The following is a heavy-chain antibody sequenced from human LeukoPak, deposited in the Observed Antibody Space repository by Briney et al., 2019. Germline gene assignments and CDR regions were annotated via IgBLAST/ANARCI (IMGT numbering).Heavy chain of an antibody. CDR2: INPSGGST. CDR3: ARDWSLGGSYANNWFDP. J-gene: IGHJ5*02. CDR1: GYTFTSYY. D-gene: IGHD3-16*01. Sequence: ASVNVSCKASGYTFTSYYMHWVRQAPGQGLEWMGIINPSGGSTSYAQKFQGRVTMTRDTSTSTVYMELSSLRSEDTAVYYCARDWSLGGSYANNWFDPWGQGTLVTVSS. V-gene: IGHV1-46*01.